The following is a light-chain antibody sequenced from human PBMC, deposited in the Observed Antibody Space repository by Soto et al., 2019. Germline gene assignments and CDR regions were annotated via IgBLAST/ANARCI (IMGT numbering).Light chain of an antibody. Sequence: DIQMTQSPSSLSASIGDRVTITCQASQDINNYLNWYQQRPGKAPTLLIYDASILETGVTSRFGGSGSGTDFTLTITTLQPEDIGIYYFQQYNDVPPTFGQGTKLEIK. J-gene: IGKJ2*01. CDR1: QDINNY. CDR3: QQYNDVPPT. V-gene: IGKV1-33*01. CDR2: DAS.